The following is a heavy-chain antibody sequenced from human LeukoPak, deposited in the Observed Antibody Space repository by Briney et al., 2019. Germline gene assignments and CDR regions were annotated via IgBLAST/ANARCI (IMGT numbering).Heavy chain of an antibody. V-gene: IGHV1-2*06. CDR1: GYTFTRFG. CDR3: ASPVAGTRAFDI. Sequence: ASVKVSCKASGYTFTRFGMNWVRQAPGQGLEWMGRINPNSGGTNYAQKFQGRVTMTRDTSISTAYMELSRLRSDDTAVYYCASPVAGTRAFDIWGQGTMVTVSS. D-gene: IGHD6-19*01. J-gene: IGHJ3*02. CDR2: INPNSGGT.